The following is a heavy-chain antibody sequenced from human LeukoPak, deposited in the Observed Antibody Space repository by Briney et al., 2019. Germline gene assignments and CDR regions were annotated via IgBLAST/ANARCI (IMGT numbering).Heavy chain of an antibody. CDR1: GYTFTGYY. CDR2: INPNSGGT. J-gene: IGHJ4*02. V-gene: IGHV1-2*02. Sequence: GASVKVSCKASGYTFTGYYMHWGRQAPGQGLEWMGWINPNSGGTNYAQKFQGRVTMTRDTSISTAYMELSRLRSDDTAVYYCARGPPPMVRGVMDYWGQGTLVTVSS. CDR3: ARGPPPMVRGVMDY. D-gene: IGHD3-10*01.